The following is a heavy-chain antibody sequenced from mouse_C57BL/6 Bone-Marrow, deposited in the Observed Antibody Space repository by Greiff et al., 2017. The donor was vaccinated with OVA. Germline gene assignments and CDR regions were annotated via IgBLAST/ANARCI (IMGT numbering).Heavy chain of an antibody. D-gene: IGHD1-1*01. CDR1: GYTFTSYW. CDR3: ARSGIHYYGSSSFAY. V-gene: IGHV1-53*01. CDR2: INPSNGGT. Sequence: QVQLQQSGTELVKPGASVKLSCKASGYTFTSYWMHWVKQRPGQGLEWIGNINPSNGGTNYNEKFKSKAKLTVDKSSSTAYMQLSSLTSEDSAVYYCARSGIHYYGSSSFAYWGQGTLVTVSA. J-gene: IGHJ3*01.